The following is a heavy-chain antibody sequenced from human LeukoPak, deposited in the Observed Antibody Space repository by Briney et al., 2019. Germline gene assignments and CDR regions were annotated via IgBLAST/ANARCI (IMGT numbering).Heavy chain of an antibody. CDR1: GGSINSYY. J-gene: IGHJ4*02. D-gene: IGHD3-22*01. Sequence: PSETLSLTCTVSGGSINSYYWSWIRQPAGKGLEWIGRIYTSGSTNYNPSLKSRVTMSVDTSKNQFSLRLSPVTAADTAVYYCARDLTDYYELDYWGQGTLVTVSS. CDR2: IYTSGST. CDR3: ARDLTDYYELDY. V-gene: IGHV4-4*07.